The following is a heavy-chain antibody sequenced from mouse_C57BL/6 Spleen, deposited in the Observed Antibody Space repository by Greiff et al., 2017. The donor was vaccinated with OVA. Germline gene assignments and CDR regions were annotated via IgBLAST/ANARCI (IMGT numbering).Heavy chain of an antibody. CDR3: TRGGWVYAMDY. Sequence: QVQLQQPGTELVKPGASVKLSCKASGYTFTSYWMHWVKQRPGPGLEWIGNINPSNGGTNYNEKLKSKATLTVEKSSSTAYMQLSSLTSEDSAVYYCTRGGWVYAMDYWGQGTSVTVSS. J-gene: IGHJ4*01. D-gene: IGHD1-1*02. CDR1: GYTFTSYW. V-gene: IGHV1-53*01. CDR2: INPSNGGT.